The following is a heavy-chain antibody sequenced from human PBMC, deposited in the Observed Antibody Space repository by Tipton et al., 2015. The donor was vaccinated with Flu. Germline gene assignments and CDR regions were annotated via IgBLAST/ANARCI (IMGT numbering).Heavy chain of an antibody. V-gene: IGHV3-23*01. Sequence: CAASGFTFSSYAMSWVRQAPGKGLEWVSAISGSGGSTYYADSVKGRFTISRDNSKNTLYLQMNSLRAEDTAVYYCAKWGPLRDTKGMDVWGQGTTVTVSS. D-gene: IGHD5-18*01. CDR3: AKWGPLRDTKGMDV. J-gene: IGHJ6*02. CDR2: ISGSGGST. CDR1: GFTFSSYA.